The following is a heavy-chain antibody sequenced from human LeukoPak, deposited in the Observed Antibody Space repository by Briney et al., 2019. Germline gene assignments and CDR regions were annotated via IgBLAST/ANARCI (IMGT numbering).Heavy chain of an antibody. J-gene: IGHJ4*02. Sequence: PGESLKISCKGSGYSFTSCWIGWVRQMPGKGLEWMGIIYPGDSDARYSPSFQGQVTISVDKSTSTAFLQWSSLKASDTAMYFCARRAYSSSWSYFDYWGQGTLLTVSS. CDR3: ARRAYSSSWSYFDY. D-gene: IGHD6-13*01. V-gene: IGHV5-51*03. CDR2: IYPGDSDA. CDR1: GYSFTSCW.